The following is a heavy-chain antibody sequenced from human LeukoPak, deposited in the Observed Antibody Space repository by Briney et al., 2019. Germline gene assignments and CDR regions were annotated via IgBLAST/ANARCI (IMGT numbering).Heavy chain of an antibody. CDR2: ISGSGGST. D-gene: IGHD5-18*01. Sequence: GGSLRLSCAASGFTFSSYAMSWVRQAPGKGLEWVSAISGSGGSTYYADSVKGRFTISRDNSKNTLYLQMNSLRAEDTAVYYCATGGGYSYDYKRDYFDYWGQGTLVTVSS. CDR3: ATGGGYSYDYKRDYFDY. J-gene: IGHJ4*02. CDR1: GFTFSSYA. V-gene: IGHV3-23*01.